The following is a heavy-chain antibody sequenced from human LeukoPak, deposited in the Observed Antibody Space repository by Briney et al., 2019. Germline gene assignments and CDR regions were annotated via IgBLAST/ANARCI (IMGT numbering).Heavy chain of an antibody. CDR2: IYYSGST. D-gene: IGHD1-26*01. J-gene: IGHJ5*02. Sequence: PSETLSLTCTVSGGSISSSSYYWGWIRQPPGKGLEWIGSIYYSGSTYYNPSLKSRVTISVDMSKNQFSLKLSSVTAADTAVYYCARTRGPGGGWFDPWGQGTLVTVSS. CDR3: ARTRGPGGGWFDP. CDR1: GGSISSSSYY. V-gene: IGHV4-39*01.